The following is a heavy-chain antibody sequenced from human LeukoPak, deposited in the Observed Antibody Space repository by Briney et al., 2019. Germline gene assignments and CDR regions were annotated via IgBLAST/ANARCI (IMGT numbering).Heavy chain of an antibody. Sequence: PSETLSLTCTVSGGSISSGSYYWSWIRQPAGKGLEWIGRIYTSGSTNYTPSLKSRVTISADTSKNQFSLKLSSVTAADTAVYYCARVGNWNDGQHFDYWGQGTLVTVSS. CDR1: GGSISSGSYY. V-gene: IGHV4-61*02. J-gene: IGHJ4*02. D-gene: IGHD1-1*01. CDR2: IYTSGST. CDR3: ARVGNWNDGQHFDY.